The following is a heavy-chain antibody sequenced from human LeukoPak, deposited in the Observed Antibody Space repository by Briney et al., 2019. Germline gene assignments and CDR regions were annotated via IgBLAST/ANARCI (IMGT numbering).Heavy chain of an antibody. J-gene: IGHJ4*02. Sequence: GGSLRLSCAASGFTFNDAWMNWVRQAPGKGLEWVGRIKRKTDGGTTDYAAPVKGRFTISRDDSKNTLYLQMNSLKTEDTAVYYCTTGIRGDWGQGTLVTVSS. CDR1: GFTFNDAW. CDR3: TTGIRGD. D-gene: IGHD3-10*01. CDR2: IKRKTDGGTT. V-gene: IGHV3-15*07.